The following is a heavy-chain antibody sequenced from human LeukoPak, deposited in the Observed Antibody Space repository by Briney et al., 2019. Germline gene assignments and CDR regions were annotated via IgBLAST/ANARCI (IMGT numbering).Heavy chain of an antibody. CDR2: IGSDNKP. CDR1: GFTFSAYA. Sequence: GGSLRLSCEASGFTFSAYAMTWVRQAPGKGLEWVSSIGSDNKPHYSESVKGRFTISRDNAKNSLYLQMNSLRAEDTAVYYCARVTVVVPAAMRSYCYYGMDVWGQGTTVTVSS. CDR3: ARVTVVVPAAMRSYCYYGMDV. J-gene: IGHJ6*02. V-gene: IGHV3-69-1*01. D-gene: IGHD2-2*01.